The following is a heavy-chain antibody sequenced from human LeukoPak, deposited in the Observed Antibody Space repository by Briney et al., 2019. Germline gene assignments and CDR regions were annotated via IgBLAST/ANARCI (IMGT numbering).Heavy chain of an antibody. CDR2: INTNTGNP. Sequence: ASVKVSCKASGYTFTSYAMNWVLQAPGQELEWMGWINTNTGNPTYAQGFTGRFVFSLDTSVSTAYLQISSLKAEDTAVYYCATLIAARSGWAEGDYWGQGTLVTVSS. CDR3: ATLIAARSGWAEGDY. CDR1: GYTFTSYA. J-gene: IGHJ4*02. D-gene: IGHD6-6*01. V-gene: IGHV7-4-1*02.